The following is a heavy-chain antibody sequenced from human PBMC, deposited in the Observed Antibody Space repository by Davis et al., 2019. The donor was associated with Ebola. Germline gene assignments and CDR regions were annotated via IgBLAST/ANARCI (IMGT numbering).Heavy chain of an antibody. D-gene: IGHD6-25*01. Sequence: AASVKVSCKASGYIFRSYGISWVRQAPGQGLEWMGWISTYNGNTKYAQNFQGRVTMTTDTSTDTAYMELRSLRSDDTAVYYCAIDRAATVIEYWGQGSLVTVSS. CDR3: AIDRAATVIEY. J-gene: IGHJ4*02. CDR1: GYIFRSYG. CDR2: ISTYNGNT. V-gene: IGHV1-18*04.